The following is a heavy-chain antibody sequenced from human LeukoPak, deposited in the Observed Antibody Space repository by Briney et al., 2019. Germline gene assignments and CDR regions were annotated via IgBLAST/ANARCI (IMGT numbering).Heavy chain of an antibody. CDR2: SA. CDR1: GFTFSSYA. V-gene: IGHV3-23*01. D-gene: IGHD3-16*01. CDR3: AKDLRGSDYYYYMDV. J-gene: IGHJ6*03. Sequence: PGGSLRLSCAASGFTFSSYAMSWVRQAPGKGLEWVSGSAYYADSARARFTTSRDNSKNTLYLQMNSLRAEDTAVYYCAKDLRGSDYYYYMDVWGKGTTVTVSS.